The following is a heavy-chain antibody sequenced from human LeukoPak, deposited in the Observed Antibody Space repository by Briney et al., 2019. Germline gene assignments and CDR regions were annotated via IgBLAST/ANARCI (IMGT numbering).Heavy chain of an antibody. Sequence: ASVKVSCKASGGTFSSYAISWVRQAPGQGLEWMGGIIPIFGTANYAQKFQGRVTITADKSTSTAYMELSSLRSEDTAVYYCARVWGEWFGIKTRFDPWGQGTLVTVSS. CDR2: IIPIFGTA. CDR3: ARVWGEWFGIKTRFDP. CDR1: GGTFSSYA. V-gene: IGHV1-69*06. J-gene: IGHJ5*02. D-gene: IGHD3-10*01.